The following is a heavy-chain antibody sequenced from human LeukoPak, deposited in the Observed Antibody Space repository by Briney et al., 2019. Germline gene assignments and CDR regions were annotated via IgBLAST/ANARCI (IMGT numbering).Heavy chain of an antibody. J-gene: IGHJ4*02. CDR2: LYAGGST. V-gene: IGHV3-53*01. CDR3: ASEGYHFGSGNYSSL. CDR1: GFTFSSYS. Sequence: GGSLRLSCAASGFTFSSYSMNWVRQAPGKGLEWVSVLYAGGSTFYADSVKGRFTISRDSSKNTLYLQMKSLRAEDTAVYYCASEGYHFGSGNYSSLGGQGTLVTVSS. D-gene: IGHD3-10*01.